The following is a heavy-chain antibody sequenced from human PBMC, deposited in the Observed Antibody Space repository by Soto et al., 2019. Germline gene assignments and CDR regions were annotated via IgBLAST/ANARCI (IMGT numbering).Heavy chain of an antibody. D-gene: IGHD4-17*01. CDR1: GYTFTSYY. CDR3: AREATVTTIRYYGMDV. Sequence: QVQLVQSGAEVKKPGASVKVSCKASGYTFTSYYMHWVRQAPGQGLEWMGIINPSGGSTSYAQKVQGRVTMTRDTSTSTVHMELSSLRSEDTAVYYCAREATVTTIRYYGMDVWGQGTTVTVSS. CDR2: INPSGGST. V-gene: IGHV1-46*01. J-gene: IGHJ6*02.